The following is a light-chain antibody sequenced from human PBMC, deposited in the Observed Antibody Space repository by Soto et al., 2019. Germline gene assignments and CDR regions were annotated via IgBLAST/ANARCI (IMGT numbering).Light chain of an antibody. V-gene: IGLV2-14*03. J-gene: IGLJ1*01. Sequence: QSVLTQPASVSGSPGQSITISCTGTTSDVGNYNLVSWYQQHPGKAPKLMIFDVSRRPSGVSDRFSASKSGNTASLTISGLQAEDEADYYCSSYTSTNTLYVFGTGTRSPS. CDR1: TSDVGNYNL. CDR3: SSYTSTNTLYV. CDR2: DVS.